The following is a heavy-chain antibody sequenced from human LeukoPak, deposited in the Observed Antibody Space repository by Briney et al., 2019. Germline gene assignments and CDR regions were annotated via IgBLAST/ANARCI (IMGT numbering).Heavy chain of an antibody. Sequence: ASVKVSCKTSGYTFSGYYMHWVRQAPGQGLEWMGWINPNSGGTNYAQKFQGRVTMTRDTSISTAYMELSRLRSDDTAVYYCATSQGGSWYYFDYWGQGTLVTVSS. CDR2: INPNSGGT. V-gene: IGHV1-2*02. CDR3: ATSQGGSWYYFDY. D-gene: IGHD2-15*01. J-gene: IGHJ4*02. CDR1: GYTFSGYY.